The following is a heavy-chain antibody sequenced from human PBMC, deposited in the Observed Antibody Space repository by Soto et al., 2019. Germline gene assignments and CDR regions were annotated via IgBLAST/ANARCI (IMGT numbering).Heavy chain of an antibody. J-gene: IGHJ4*02. D-gene: IGHD3-10*01. CDR3: ARAAGYGWGSRPFDS. Sequence: QVQLVQSGAEVTEPGASVKLSCKTSGYTFSTYGLTWVRQAPGQGLEWMGWTVATPGSTIYAQDFQGRVTVTTDRATNAGYLELKSLTSDDAALYYCARAAGYGWGSRPFDSWGQGTLVTVSS. CDR1: GYTFSTYG. CDR2: TVATPGST. V-gene: IGHV1-18*01.